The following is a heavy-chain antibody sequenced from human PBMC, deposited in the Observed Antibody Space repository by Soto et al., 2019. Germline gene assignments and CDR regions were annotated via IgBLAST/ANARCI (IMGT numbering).Heavy chain of an antibody. CDR1: GCNFNNFA. Sequence: EVQLLESGGGLVQPGGSLRLSCAASGCNFNNFAMSWVRQAPGKGLEWVSVIRGGAGKTSYADSVKGRFTISRDNSNNTLYLQMKNLRAEDTAVYYCTKALSLHYDFWNGYYADNWGQGTLVTVSS. CDR3: TKALSLHYDFWNGYYADN. J-gene: IGHJ4*02. D-gene: IGHD3-3*01. CDR2: IRGGAGKT. V-gene: IGHV3-23*01.